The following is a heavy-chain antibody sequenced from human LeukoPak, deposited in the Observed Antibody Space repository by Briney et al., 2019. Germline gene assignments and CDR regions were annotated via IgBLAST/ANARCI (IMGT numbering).Heavy chain of an antibody. Sequence: ASVKVSCKASGYTFTGYYMHWVRQAPGQGPEWMGWINPNSGGTNYAQKFQGRVTMTRDTSISTAYMELSRLRSDDTAVYYCARALCTNGACFLYYYGMDVWGQGTTVTVSS. D-gene: IGHD2-8*01. CDR2: INPNSGGT. CDR1: GYTFTGYY. V-gene: IGHV1-2*02. J-gene: IGHJ6*02. CDR3: ARALCTNGACFLYYYGMDV.